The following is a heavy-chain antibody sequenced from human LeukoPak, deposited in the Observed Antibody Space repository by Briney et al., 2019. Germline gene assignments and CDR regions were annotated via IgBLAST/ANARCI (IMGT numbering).Heavy chain of an antibody. CDR2: IWYDGSNK. CDR1: GFTFSSYG. V-gene: IGHV3-33*01. J-gene: IGHJ4*02. D-gene: IGHD2-2*01. CDR3: ARDQDIVVVPAAPDY. Sequence: GRSLRPSCAASGFTFSSYGMHWVRQAPGKGLEWVAVIWYDGSNKYYADSVKGRFTISRDNSKNTLYLQMNSLRAEDTAVYYCARDQDIVVVPAAPDYWGQGTLVTVSS.